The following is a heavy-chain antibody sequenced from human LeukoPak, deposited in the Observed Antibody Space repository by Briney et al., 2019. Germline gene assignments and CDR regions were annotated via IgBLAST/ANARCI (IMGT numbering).Heavy chain of an antibody. CDR3: AKDQSSGTYYDY. J-gene: IGHJ4*02. CDR1: GFTFSSYD. Sequence: GGSLRLSCAASGFTFSSYDMSWVRQAPGKGLEWVSAIRGSGGSTYYADSVKGRSTISRDNSRNTLYLQMNSLTAEDTAVYFCAKDQSSGTYYDYWGQGTLVTVSS. D-gene: IGHD1-26*01. V-gene: IGHV3-23*01. CDR2: IRGSGGST.